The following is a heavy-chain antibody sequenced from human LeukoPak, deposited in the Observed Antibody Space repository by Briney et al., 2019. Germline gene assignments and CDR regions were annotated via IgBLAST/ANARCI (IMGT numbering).Heavy chain of an antibody. CDR3: AKAASYDFWSGYYYVDY. CDR2: IWYDGSNK. J-gene: IGHJ4*02. V-gene: IGHV3-33*06. Sequence: GGSLRLSCAASGFTFTSYGMHWVRQAPGKGLEWVAVIWYDGSNKYYADSVKGRFTISRDNSKNTLYLQMNSLRAEDTAVYYCAKAASYDFWSGYYYVDYWGQGTLVTVSS. CDR1: GFTFTSYG. D-gene: IGHD3-3*01.